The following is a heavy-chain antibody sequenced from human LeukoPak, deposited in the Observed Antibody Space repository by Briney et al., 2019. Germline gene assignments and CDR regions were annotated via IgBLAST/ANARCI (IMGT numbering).Heavy chain of an antibody. CDR2: IRYDGSNK. Sequence: GGSLRLSCAASGFTFSSYGMHWVRQAPGKGLEWVAFIRYDGSNKYYADSVKGRFTISRDNSKNTLYLQMNSLRAEDTAVYYCAKGTTLYYYYMDVWGKGTTVTVSS. V-gene: IGHV3-30*02. D-gene: IGHD4-11*01. J-gene: IGHJ6*03. CDR1: GFTFSSYG. CDR3: AKGTTLYYYYMDV.